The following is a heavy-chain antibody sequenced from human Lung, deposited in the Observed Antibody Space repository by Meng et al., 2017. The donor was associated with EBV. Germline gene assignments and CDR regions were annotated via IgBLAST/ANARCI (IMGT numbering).Heavy chain of an antibody. D-gene: IGHD4-17*01. CDR3: TTLYGDSIS. CDR2: IYHSGRT. CDR1: GGSISSSTW. J-gene: IGHJ4*02. Sequence: QVQRTESGPGLVTPSGTLSLTCAVSGGSISSSTWWSWVRQPPGKGLEWIGEIYHSGRTNYNPPVKSRVSMSVDKSQNHFSLRLSSVTAADTAVYYCTTLYGDSISWGQGTLVTVSS. V-gene: IGHV4-4*02.